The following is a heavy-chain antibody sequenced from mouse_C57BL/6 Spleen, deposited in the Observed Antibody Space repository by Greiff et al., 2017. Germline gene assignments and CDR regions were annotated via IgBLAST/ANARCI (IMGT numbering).Heavy chain of an antibody. CDR2: INPNNGGT. V-gene: IGHV1-18*01. D-gene: IGHD3-1*01. Sequence: VHVKQSGPELVKPGASVKIPCKASGYTFTDYNMAWVKQSHGKSLEWIGDINPNNGGTIYNQKFKGKATLTVDKSSSTAYMELRSLTAEDTAVYYCASGGYYFDYWGQGTTLTVSS. CDR1: GYTFTDYN. J-gene: IGHJ2*01. CDR3: ASGGYYFDY.